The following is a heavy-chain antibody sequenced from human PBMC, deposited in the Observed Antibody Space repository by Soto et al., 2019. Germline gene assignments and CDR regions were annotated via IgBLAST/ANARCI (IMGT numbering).Heavy chain of an antibody. Sequence: VRLEESGGGLVQPGGSLRLSCAASGFTFSGRWMHWVRQAPGKGLVWVSRINNDGGDRTYADSVKGRFSISRDNAKNTLFLEMNSLRAEDTAVYFCVRDGSSGVKTNFDYWGQGTLVTVSS. V-gene: IGHV3-74*03. J-gene: IGHJ4*02. CDR3: VRDGSSGVKTNFDY. CDR1: GFTFSGRW. CDR2: INNDGGDR. D-gene: IGHD2-15*01.